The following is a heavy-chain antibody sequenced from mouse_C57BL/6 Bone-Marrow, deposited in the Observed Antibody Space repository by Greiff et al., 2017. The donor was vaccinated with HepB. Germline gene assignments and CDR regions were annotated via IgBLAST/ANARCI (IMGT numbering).Heavy chain of an antibody. V-gene: IGHV1-82*01. Sequence: QVQLQQSGPELVKPGASVKISCKASGYAFSSSWMNWVKQRPGKGLEWIGRIYPGDGDTNYNGKFKGKATLTADKSSSTAYMQLSSLTSEDSAVYFCARGDDGSSSLAMDYWGQGTSVTVSS. D-gene: IGHD1-1*01. CDR2: IYPGDGDT. CDR3: ARGDDGSSSLAMDY. CDR1: GYAFSSSW. J-gene: IGHJ4*01.